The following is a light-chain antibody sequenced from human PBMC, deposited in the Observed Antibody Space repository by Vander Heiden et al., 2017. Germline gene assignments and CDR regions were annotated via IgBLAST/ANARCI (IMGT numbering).Light chain of an antibody. CDR3: AAWDDSLSVV. CDR2: SNN. CDR1: SSNIGSNY. V-gene: IGLV1-47*02. Sequence: QPVLTQPPSASGTPGHRVTISCSGSSSNIGSNYLYWYQQLPGTAPKLLIYSNNQRPSGVPDRFSGSKSGTSASLAISGLRSEDEADYYCAAWDDSLSVVFGGGTKLTVL. J-gene: IGLJ2*01.